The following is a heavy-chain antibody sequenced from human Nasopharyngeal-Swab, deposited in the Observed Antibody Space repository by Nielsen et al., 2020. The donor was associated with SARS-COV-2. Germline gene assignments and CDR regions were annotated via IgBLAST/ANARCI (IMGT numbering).Heavy chain of an antibody. CDR3: TRDAGGYNWFDP. CDR2: TYYRSKWFK. Sequence: SPTLSLNGAISGDSVAGKSATWNRIRQSPSRGLEWLGRTYYRSKWFKDYAVSVNSRITINPDTSKNQFSLQLNSVTPEDTAVYYCTRDAGGYNWFDPWGQGTLVTVSS. J-gene: IGHJ5*02. CDR1: GDSVAGKSAT. D-gene: IGHD3-16*01. V-gene: IGHV6-1*01.